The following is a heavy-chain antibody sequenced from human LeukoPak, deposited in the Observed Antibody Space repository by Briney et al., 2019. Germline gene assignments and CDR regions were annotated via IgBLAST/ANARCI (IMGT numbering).Heavy chain of an antibody. J-gene: IGHJ4*02. CDR3: ARDQNYYDSSGDLDY. D-gene: IGHD3-22*01. CDR2: ISAYNGNT. V-gene: IGHV1-18*01. Sequence: ASVKVSCKASGYTFTSYGISWVRQAPGQGLEWMGWISAYNGNTNYAQKFQGRVTMTRDTSISTAYMELSRLRSDDTAVYYCARDQNYYDSSGDLDYWGQGTLVTVSS. CDR1: GYTFTSYG.